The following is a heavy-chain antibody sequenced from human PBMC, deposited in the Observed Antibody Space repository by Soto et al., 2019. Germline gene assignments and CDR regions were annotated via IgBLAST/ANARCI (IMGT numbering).Heavy chain of an antibody. CDR1: GFNFDDYA. CDR3: AKWVEGGYVSYYFDF. J-gene: IGHJ4*02. CDR2: ISWNTGKI. V-gene: IGHV3-9*01. Sequence: EVQLVESWGGLVQPGRSLRLSCATSGFNFDDYAMHWVRQAPGKGLEWVSGISWNTGKIDYADSVKGRFSISRANGQNSLYLQMNSLRPEDTAFYYCAKWVEGGYVSYYFDFWGQGTLVNVSS. D-gene: IGHD5-12*01.